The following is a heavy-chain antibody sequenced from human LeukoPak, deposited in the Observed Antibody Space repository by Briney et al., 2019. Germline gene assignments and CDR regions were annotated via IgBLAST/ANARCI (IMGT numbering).Heavy chain of an antibody. CDR2: IYYSGST. CDR1: GGSISRSRDY. Sequence: SETLSLTCTISGGSISRSRDYWGWIRQPPGTGLEWIGSIYYSGSTYYNPSLKSRVTISGDTPKNRFSLKLSSVTAADTAVYYCARAQDYYDIKACFQHWGQGTLVTVSS. CDR3: ARAQDYYDIKACFQH. D-gene: IGHD3-22*01. J-gene: IGHJ1*01. V-gene: IGHV4-39*07.